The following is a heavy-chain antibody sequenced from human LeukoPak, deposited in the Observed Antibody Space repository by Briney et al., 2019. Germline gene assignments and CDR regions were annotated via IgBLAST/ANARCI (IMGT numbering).Heavy chain of an antibody. D-gene: IGHD2-2*01. V-gene: IGHV1-69*05. J-gene: IGHJ4*02. CDR2: IIPIFGTP. Sequence: SVKVSCKASGGTFSSYAITWVRQAPGQGLEWMGGIIPIFGTPNYAEELQGRVTITTNESTSTAYMVLSSLRSEETAMYYCAREYCGTTSCYFDCWGQGTLVTVSS. CDR1: GGTFSSYA. CDR3: AREYCGTTSCYFDC.